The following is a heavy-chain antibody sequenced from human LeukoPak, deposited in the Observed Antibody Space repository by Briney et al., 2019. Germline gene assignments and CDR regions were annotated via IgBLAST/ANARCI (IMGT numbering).Heavy chain of an antibody. J-gene: IGHJ4*02. CDR3: ARGAGYNYPYYFDY. Sequence: GGSLRLSCAASGFTFSSYAMSWVRQAPGKGLEWVSGISKSGGSSYYADSVKGRFTISRDNSKNTLYLQMNSLRAEDTAVYYCARGAGYNYPYYFDYWGQGTLVTVSS. CDR2: ISKSGGSS. CDR1: GFTFSSYA. D-gene: IGHD5-24*01. V-gene: IGHV3-23*01.